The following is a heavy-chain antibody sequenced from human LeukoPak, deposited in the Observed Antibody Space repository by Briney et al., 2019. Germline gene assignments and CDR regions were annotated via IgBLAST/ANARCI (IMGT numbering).Heavy chain of an antibody. J-gene: IGHJ3*02. CDR1: GYTFTSYG. CDR3: ARDRGLYDFWSGYPNDAFDI. V-gene: IGHV1-18*01. Sequence: RASVKVSCKASGYTFTSYGISWVRQAPGQGLEWMGWISAYNGNTNYAQKLQGRVTTTTDTSTSTAYMELRSLRSDDTAVYYCARDRGLYDFWSGYPNDAFDIWGQGTMVTVSS. D-gene: IGHD3-3*01. CDR2: ISAYNGNT.